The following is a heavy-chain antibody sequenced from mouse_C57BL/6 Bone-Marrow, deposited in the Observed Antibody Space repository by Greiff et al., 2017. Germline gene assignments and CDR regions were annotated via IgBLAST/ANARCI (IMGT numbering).Heavy chain of an antibody. CDR3: ARRNWDHFDY. CDR1: GYAFRSSW. CDR2: IYPGDGDT. Sequence: QVQLQQSGPELVKPGASVKISCKASGYAFRSSWMNWVKQRPGKGLEWIGRIYPGDGDTNYNGKFKGKATLTADKSSSPAYMQLSSLTSEDSAVYFCARRNWDHFDYWGQGTTLTVSS. J-gene: IGHJ2*01. D-gene: IGHD4-1*01. V-gene: IGHV1-82*01.